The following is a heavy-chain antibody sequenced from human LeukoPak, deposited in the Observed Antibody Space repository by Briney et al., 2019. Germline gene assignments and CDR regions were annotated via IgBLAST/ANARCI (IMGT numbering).Heavy chain of an antibody. D-gene: IGHD7-27*01. CDR3: VRGGVWGLSSNWLEA. Sequence: PGGSLRLSCAASGFTFSSHDMHWVRQAAGKGLEWVSGFIPAGDRYYAESVKGRFTISREDAKSPLYLQMNSLRVGDTAVYYCVRGGVWGLSSNWLEAWGQGVLVTVSS. CDR1: GFTFSSHD. V-gene: IGHV3-13*01. J-gene: IGHJ5*02. CDR2: FIPAGDR.